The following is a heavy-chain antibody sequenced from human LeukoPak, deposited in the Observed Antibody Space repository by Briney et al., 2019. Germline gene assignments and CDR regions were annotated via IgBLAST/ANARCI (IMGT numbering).Heavy chain of an antibody. V-gene: IGHV4-59*01. CDR1: GASIKTSY. CDR2: LYYGGSI. J-gene: IGHJ4*02. CDR3: ARAGIRYSSSWFGIDS. Sequence: PSETLSLTCSVSGASIKTSYWSWVRQSPGKGLDSHAYLYYGGSINYNPSPSLTRRLPISVDTSKSQFSLELTSVTAADTAVYYCARAGIRYSSSWFGIDSWGQGTLVAVSS. D-gene: IGHD6-13*01.